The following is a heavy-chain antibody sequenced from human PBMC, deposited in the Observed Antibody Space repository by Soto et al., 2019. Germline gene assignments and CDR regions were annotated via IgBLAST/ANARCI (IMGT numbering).Heavy chain of an antibody. Sequence: SETLSLTCTVSGGSISSSSYHWGCIRQPPGKGLEWIGNVYYGGSTYYNPSLKSRVTISVETSKSQFSLKLSSVTAADTAVYYCAGGDYYHIFVYYFYYYTMVVSGQAPTVTVFS. V-gene: IGHV4-39*01. CDR3: AGGDYYHIFVYYFYYYTMVV. CDR2: VYYGGST. CDR1: GGSISSSSYH. D-gene: IGHD2-21*01. J-gene: IGHJ6*02.